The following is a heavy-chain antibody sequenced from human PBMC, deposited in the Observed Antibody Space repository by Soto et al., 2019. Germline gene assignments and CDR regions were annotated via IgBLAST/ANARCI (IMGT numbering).Heavy chain of an antibody. CDR1: GYTITSYD. CDR3: ARSWRDNPWPPFLYYGMDV. J-gene: IGHJ6*02. V-gene: IGHV1-8*01. Sequence: ASVKVSCKASGYTITSYDINWVRQATGQGLEWMGWMNPNSGNTGYAQKFQGRVTMTRNTSISTAYMELSSLRSEDTAVYYCARSWRDNPWPPFLYYGMDVWGQGTTVTVSS. CDR2: MNPNSGNT. D-gene: IGHD3-3*01.